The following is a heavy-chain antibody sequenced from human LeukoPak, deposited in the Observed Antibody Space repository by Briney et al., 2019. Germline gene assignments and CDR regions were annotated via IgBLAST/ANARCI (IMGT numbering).Heavy chain of an antibody. CDR3: ARDSLSVDAFDI. Sequence: GGSLRLSCAASGFTFSSYSMNWVRQAPGKGLEWVSSITSSSSYIYYADSVKGRFTISRDNAKNSLYLQMNGLRAEDTAVYYCARDSLSVDAFDIWGQGTMVTVSS. D-gene: IGHD3-16*02. CDR2: ITSSSSYI. V-gene: IGHV3-21*01. J-gene: IGHJ3*02. CDR1: GFTFSSYS.